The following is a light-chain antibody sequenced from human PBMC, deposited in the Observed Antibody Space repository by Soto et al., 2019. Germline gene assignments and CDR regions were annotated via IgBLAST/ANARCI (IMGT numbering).Light chain of an antibody. CDR2: DAS. CDR1: QSISGW. V-gene: IGKV1-5*01. J-gene: IGKJ1*01. Sequence: DIQMTQSPSTLSASVGDRVTITCRASQSISGWLAWYRQKPGKAPKLLIFDASSLDSGVPSRFSGSGYGTEFTLSISSLQSDDFATYYCQQYDRYWAFGQGTKVDIK. CDR3: QQYDRYWA.